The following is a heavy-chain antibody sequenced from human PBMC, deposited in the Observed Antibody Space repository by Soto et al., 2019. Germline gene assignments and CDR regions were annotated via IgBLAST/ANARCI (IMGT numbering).Heavy chain of an antibody. CDR2: VNTYNGNP. CDR1: GYTFTNYA. CDR3: AGDSQYSTDWQRFDS. D-gene: IGHD6-6*01. Sequence: QVPLVQSGVEVKKPGASVKVSCKASGYTFTNYAISWVRQAPGRGLEWMGWVNTYNGNPNNAQIFQGRVTMTTDTSTGTVYMELRSLKSNVSDVYYCAGDSQYSTDWQRFDSWGKGTLVTVSS. J-gene: IGHJ4*02. V-gene: IGHV1-18*01.